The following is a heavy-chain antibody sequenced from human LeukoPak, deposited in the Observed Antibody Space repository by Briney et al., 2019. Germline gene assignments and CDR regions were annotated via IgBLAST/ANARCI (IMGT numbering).Heavy chain of an antibody. V-gene: IGHV3-66*01. Sequence: GGSLRLSCAASGFTVSSNYMSWVRQAPGKGLEWVSVIYSGGSTYYADSVKGRFTISRDNSKNTLYLQMNSLRAEDTAVYYCVRDHRNWKARYYYGMDVWGQGTTVTVSS. D-gene: IGHD1-20*01. J-gene: IGHJ6*02. CDR2: IYSGGST. CDR3: VRDHRNWKARYYYGMDV. CDR1: GFTVSSNY.